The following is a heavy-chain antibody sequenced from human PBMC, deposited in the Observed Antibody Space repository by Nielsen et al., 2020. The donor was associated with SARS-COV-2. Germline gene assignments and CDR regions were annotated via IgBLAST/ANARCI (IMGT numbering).Heavy chain of an antibody. D-gene: IGHD6-13*01. Sequence: ASVKVSCKVSGYTLTELSMHWVRQAPGKGLEWMGGFDPEDGETIYAQKFQGRVTITTDTSASTACMELSSLRSEDTAVYYCAREPYSSSWYGDYWGQGTLVTVSS. V-gene: IGHV1-24*01. CDR3: AREPYSSSWYGDY. CDR2: FDPEDGET. J-gene: IGHJ4*02. CDR1: GYTLTELS.